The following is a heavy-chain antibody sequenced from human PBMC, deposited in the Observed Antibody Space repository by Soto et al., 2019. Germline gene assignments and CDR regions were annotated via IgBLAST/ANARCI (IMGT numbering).Heavy chain of an antibody. CDR1: GGTFSTYA. CDR3: SGSQGGSSSLDIYYYYYYGMDV. V-gene: IGHV1-69*01. J-gene: IGHJ6*02. Sequence: QVQLVQSGAEVKKPGSSVKVSCKAPGGTFSTYAISWVRQAPGQGLEWMGGVIPIFGTPNYAQKFQGRVTITADESPSRGYIEVRSRITEDTAVYYCSGSQGGSSSLDIYYYYYYGMDVWGQGTTVTVSS. D-gene: IGHD2-15*01. CDR2: VIPIFGTP.